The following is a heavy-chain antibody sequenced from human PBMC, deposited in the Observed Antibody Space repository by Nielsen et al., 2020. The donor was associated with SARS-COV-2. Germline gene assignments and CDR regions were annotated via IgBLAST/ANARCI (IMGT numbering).Heavy chain of an antibody. J-gene: IGHJ6*02. CDR3: VSITPPHYDFWSGYYVSSYGMDV. CDR2: IYYSGST. D-gene: IGHD3-3*01. V-gene: IGHV4-59*01. Sequence: WIRQPPGKGLEWIGYIYYSGSTNYNPSLKSRVTISVDTSKNQFSLKLSSVTAADTAVYYCVSITPPHYDFWSGYYVSSYGMDVWGQGTTVTASS.